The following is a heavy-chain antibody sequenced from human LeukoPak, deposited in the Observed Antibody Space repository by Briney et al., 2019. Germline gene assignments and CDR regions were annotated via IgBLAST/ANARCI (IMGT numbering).Heavy chain of an antibody. CDR3: ARGPQYNYGDLDY. V-gene: IGHV1-3*03. CDR1: GYTFTSYA. J-gene: IGHJ4*02. CDR2: INAGNGNT. Sequence: GASVKVSCKASGYTFTSYAMHWVRQAPGQRLEWMGWINAGNGNTEYSQEFQGRVTITRDTSASTAYMELSSLRSEDMAVYYCARGPQYNYGDLDYWGQGTLVTVSS. D-gene: IGHD4-17*01.